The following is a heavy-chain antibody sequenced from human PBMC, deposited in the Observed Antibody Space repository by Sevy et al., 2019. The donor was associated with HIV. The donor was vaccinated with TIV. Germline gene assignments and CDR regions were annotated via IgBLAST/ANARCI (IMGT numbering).Heavy chain of an antibody. J-gene: IGHJ6*02. Sequence: GGSLRLSCAASGFTFSSYAMSWVRQAPGKGLEWVSAISGSGGSTYYADSVKGRFTISRDNSKNTLYLQMNSLRAEETAVYYCAKDAPMVRGAPHYYYGMDVWGQGTTVTVSS. D-gene: IGHD3-10*01. CDR3: AKDAPMVRGAPHYYYGMDV. CDR2: ISGSGGST. V-gene: IGHV3-23*01. CDR1: GFTFSSYA.